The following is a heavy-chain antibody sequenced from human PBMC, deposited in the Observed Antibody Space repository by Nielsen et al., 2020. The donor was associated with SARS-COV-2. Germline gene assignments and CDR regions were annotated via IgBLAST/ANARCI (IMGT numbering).Heavy chain of an antibody. V-gene: IGHV1-69*01. Sequence: WVRQAPGQGLEWMGRIIPIFGTANYAQKFQGRVTITADESTSTAYMELSSLRSEDTAVYYCARKWRGYSYGKYYYYYMDVWGKGTTVTVSS. J-gene: IGHJ6*03. CDR2: IIPIFGTA. D-gene: IGHD5-18*01. CDR3: ARKWRGYSYGKYYYYYMDV.